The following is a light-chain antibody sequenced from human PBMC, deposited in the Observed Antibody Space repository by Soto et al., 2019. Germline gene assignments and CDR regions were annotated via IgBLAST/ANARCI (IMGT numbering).Light chain of an antibody. CDR3: QQYDSSPRT. CDR2: RTS. J-gene: IGKJ1*01. Sequence: ENVLTQSPGTLSLSPGERATLSCRASQSVSSSYLAWYQQKPGQAPRLLIYRTSNRATGIPDRFSGSGSGTDFTLTISRLEPEDFAVYWCQQYDSSPRTFGQGTKVEIK. V-gene: IGKV3-20*01. CDR1: QSVSSSY.